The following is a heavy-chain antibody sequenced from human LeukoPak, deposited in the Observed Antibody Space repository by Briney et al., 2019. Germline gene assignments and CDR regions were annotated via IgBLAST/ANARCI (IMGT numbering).Heavy chain of an antibody. J-gene: IGHJ6*02. CDR1: GGSISGINYY. V-gene: IGHV4-61*02. Sequence: SQTLSLTCTVSGGSISGINYYWPWLRQPAGKGLEWIGRIYTTGSSNYNPSLKSRVTISVDTSNNQFSLKLSSVTAADTAVYYCARVSPSGVWDVWGQGTTVTVSS. CDR2: IYTTGSS. CDR3: ARVSPSGVWDV. D-gene: IGHD3-10*01.